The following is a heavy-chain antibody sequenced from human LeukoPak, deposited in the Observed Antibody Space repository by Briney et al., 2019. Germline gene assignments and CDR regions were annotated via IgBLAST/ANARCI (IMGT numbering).Heavy chain of an antibody. CDR1: GYTFTSYD. Sequence: ASVNVSCKASGYTFTSYDINWVRQATGQGLEWMGWMNPNSGNTGYAQKFQGRVTMTRNTSISTAYMELSSLRSEDTAVYYCARAGAAADWFDPWGQGTLVTVSS. D-gene: IGHD6-13*01. V-gene: IGHV1-8*01. CDR3: ARAGAAADWFDP. CDR2: MNPNSGNT. J-gene: IGHJ5*02.